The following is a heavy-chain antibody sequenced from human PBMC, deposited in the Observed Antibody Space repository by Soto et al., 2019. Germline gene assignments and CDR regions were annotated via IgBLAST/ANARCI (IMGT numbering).Heavy chain of an antibody. CDR2: ISSSSSYI. CDR3: ARDIPSGYDVPAQYYFDY. V-gene: IGHV3-21*01. D-gene: IGHD5-12*01. Sequence: GGSLRLSCAASGFTFSSYSMNWVRQAPGKGLEWVSSISSSSSYIYYADSVKGRFTISRDNAKNSLYLQMNSLRAEDTAVYYCARDIPSGYDVPAQYYFDYWGQGTLVTVSS. CDR1: GFTFSSYS. J-gene: IGHJ4*02.